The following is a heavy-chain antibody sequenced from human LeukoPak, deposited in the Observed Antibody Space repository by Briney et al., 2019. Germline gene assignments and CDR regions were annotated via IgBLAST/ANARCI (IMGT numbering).Heavy chain of an antibody. V-gene: IGHV4-39*01. J-gene: IGHJ4*02. CDR1: GGSISSSSYY. Sequence: SETLSLTCTVSGGSISSSSYYWGWIRQPPGKGLEWIGSIYYSANAYYNPSLKSRVTISVDTSKNQFSLKLSSVTAADTAVYYCAADSGYRRYDYWGQGTLVTVSS. CDR2: IYYSANA. CDR3: AADSGYRRYDY. D-gene: IGHD5-12*01.